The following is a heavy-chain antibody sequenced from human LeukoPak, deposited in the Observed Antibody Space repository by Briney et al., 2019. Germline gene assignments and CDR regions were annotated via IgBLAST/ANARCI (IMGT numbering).Heavy chain of an antibody. CDR3: AKGDSIAVAGTFDY. CDR1: GFTFDDYA. CDR2: ISWNSGSI. V-gene: IGHV3-9*01. J-gene: IGHJ4*02. D-gene: IGHD6-19*01. Sequence: SLRLSCTASGFTFDDYAMHWVRQAPGKGLEWVSGISWNSGSIGYADSVKGRFTISRDNAKNSLYLQMNSLRAEDTALYYCAKGDSIAVAGTFDYWGQGTLVTVSS.